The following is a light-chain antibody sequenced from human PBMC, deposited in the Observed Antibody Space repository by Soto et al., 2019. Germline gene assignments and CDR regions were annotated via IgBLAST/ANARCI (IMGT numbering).Light chain of an antibody. CDR3: SSYTSSTPSS. CDR1: SSDVGGYNY. CDR2: DVS. Sequence: QSALTQPASVSGSPGQSITISCTGTSSDVGGYNYVSWYQQHPGKAPKLMIYDVSNRPSGVSNRFSGSKSGNTASLTISGLQAEDEAEYYCSSYTSSTPSSFGTGTKVTVL. J-gene: IGLJ1*01. V-gene: IGLV2-14*03.